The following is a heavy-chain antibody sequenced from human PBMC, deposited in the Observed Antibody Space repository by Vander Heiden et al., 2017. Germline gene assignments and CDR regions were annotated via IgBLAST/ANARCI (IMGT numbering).Heavy chain of an antibody. V-gene: IGHV3-30-3*01. J-gene: IGHJ4*02. CDR2: ISYDGSNK. Sequence: QVQLVESGGGVVQPGRSRRLSCAASGCTFSSYVMHWVRQAPGKGLEWVAVISYDGSNKYYADSVKGRFTISRDNSKNTLYLQMSSLRPEDTAVYYCARDRDCSSTSCWAPFDYWGQGTLVTVSS. CDR3: ARDRDCSSTSCWAPFDY. CDR1: GCTFSSYV. D-gene: IGHD2-2*01.